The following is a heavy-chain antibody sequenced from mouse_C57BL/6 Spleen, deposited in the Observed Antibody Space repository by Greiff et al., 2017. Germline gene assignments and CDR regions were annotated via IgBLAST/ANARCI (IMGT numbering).Heavy chain of an antibody. Sequence: QVQLQQSGAELVRPGTSVKVSCTASGYAFTNYLIEWVQQRPGQGLEWIGVINPGSGGTNYNEKFKGKATLTADKSSSTAYMQLSRQTCEHSAVYFGAREFVRTVVGYCDVWGTGTTVTVAS. CDR2: INPGSGGT. CDR1: GYAFTNYL. V-gene: IGHV1-54*01. CDR3: AREFVRTVVGYCDV. D-gene: IGHD1-1*01. J-gene: IGHJ1*03.